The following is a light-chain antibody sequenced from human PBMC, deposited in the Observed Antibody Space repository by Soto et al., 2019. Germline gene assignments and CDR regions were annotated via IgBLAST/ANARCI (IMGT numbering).Light chain of an antibody. J-gene: IGLJ2*01. CDR3: QSYGSGLSVV. V-gene: IGLV1-40*01. Sequence: QSVLTQPPSVSGAPGQRVTITCTGSDSNIGASYDVNWYQHLPGAAPKLLIYETDNRPSGVPDRFSASRSGASASLAIAELQTVDGGDYYCQSYGSGLSVVFGGGTKLTVL. CDR2: ETD. CDR1: DSNIGASYD.